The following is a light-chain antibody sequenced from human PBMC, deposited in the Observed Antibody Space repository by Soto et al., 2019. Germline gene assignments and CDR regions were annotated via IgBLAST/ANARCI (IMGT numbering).Light chain of an antibody. V-gene: IGLV4-69*01. Sequence: QSVLTQSPSASASLGASVKLTCTLSSGHSSYAIAWHQQQPEKGPRYLMKLNSDGSHSKGDGIPDRFSGSSSGAERYLTISSLQSEDEAYYYCQTWGSGIIFGGGTKVTVL. CDR3: QTWGSGII. CDR1: SGHSSYA. J-gene: IGLJ2*01. CDR2: LNSDGSH.